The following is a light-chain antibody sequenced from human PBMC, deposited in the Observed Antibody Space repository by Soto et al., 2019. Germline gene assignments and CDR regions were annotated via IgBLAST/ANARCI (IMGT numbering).Light chain of an antibody. CDR3: QQYDTSPRT. Sequence: EIGLTQSPGTLSLSPGERATLSCRASQSVSSNYLAWYQQKRGQAPRLLIYGASSRATGIPTRFSGSGSGTDFTLTISRLAPEDFAVYYCQQYDTSPRTFGQGTKVEI. CDR1: QSVSSNY. J-gene: IGKJ1*01. V-gene: IGKV3-20*01. CDR2: GAS.